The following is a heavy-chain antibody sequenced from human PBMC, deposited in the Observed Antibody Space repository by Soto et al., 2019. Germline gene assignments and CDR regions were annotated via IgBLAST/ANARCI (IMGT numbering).Heavy chain of an antibody. CDR1: GYTFTNYG. D-gene: IGHD6-13*01. Sequence: GASVKVSCKAAGYTFTNYGISWVRQAPGQGLEWMGWIVTYNGNTQSTQKLQGRVTMTTDTSTSTAYMELRSLRSDDTAVYYCARRYGTVLDYGGQGTLVPVSS. CDR2: IVTYNGNT. V-gene: IGHV1-18*01. J-gene: IGHJ4*02. CDR3: ARRYGTVLDY.